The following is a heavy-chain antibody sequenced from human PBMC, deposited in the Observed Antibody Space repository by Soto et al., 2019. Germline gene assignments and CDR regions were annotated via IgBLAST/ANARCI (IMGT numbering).Heavy chain of an antibody. Sequence: ASVKVSCKASGYTFTSYAIHWVRQAPGQRLEWMGWINAGNGNTKYSQKFQGRVTITRDTSASTAYMELSRLRSEDTAVYYCARGPGGPDGPGDYWGQGTLVTVSS. CDR2: INAGNGNT. D-gene: IGHD2-15*01. V-gene: IGHV1-3*01. CDR1: GYTFTSYA. J-gene: IGHJ4*02. CDR3: ARGPGGPDGPGDY.